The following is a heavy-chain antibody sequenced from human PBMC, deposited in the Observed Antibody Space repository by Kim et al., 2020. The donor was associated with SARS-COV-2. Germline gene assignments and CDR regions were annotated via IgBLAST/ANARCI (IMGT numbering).Heavy chain of an antibody. V-gene: IGHV5-51*01. D-gene: IGHD7-27*01. J-gene: IGHJ3*02. CDR3: ARPPVPGEDDAFDI. Sequence: SPSCQGQVTISAEKSISTAYLQWSSLKASDTAMYYCARPPVPGEDDAFDIWGQGTMVTVSS.